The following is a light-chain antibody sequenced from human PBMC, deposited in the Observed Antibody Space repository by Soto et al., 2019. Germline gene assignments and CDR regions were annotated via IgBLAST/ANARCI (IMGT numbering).Light chain of an antibody. CDR2: DAS. CDR3: QPSYRSPRT. CDR1: QSISTF. Sequence: DIQMTQSPSTLSVFVGDRVTIACRASQSISTFVYWYQQKPGKAPRLLIYDASSLQSGVPSRFSGSGSGTEFTLTISILQPEDFATYYCQPSYRSPRTFGCGTKVEGK. J-gene: IGKJ1*01. V-gene: IGKV1-39*01.